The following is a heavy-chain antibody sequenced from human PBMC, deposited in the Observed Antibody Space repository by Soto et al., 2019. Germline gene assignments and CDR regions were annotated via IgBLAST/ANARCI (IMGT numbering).Heavy chain of an antibody. CDR2: ISSSSSTI. CDR1: GFTFSSYS. V-gene: IGHV3-48*01. CDR3: ARDHYDYVGEMGGMDV. Sequence: GGSLRLFCAASGFTFSSYSMNWVRQAPGKGLEWVSYISSSSSTIYYADSVKGRFTISRDNAKNSLYLQMNSLRAEDTAVYYCARDHYDYVGEMGGMDVGGQGTTVTVSS. J-gene: IGHJ6*02. D-gene: IGHD3-16*01.